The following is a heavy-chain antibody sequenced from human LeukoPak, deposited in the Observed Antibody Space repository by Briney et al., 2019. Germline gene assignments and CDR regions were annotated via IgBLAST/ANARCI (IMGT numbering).Heavy chain of an antibody. V-gene: IGHV3-11*04. D-gene: IGHD3-22*01. CDR3: ARALYDSSGYYSHFDY. Sequence: GGSLRLSCAASGFTLSDYYMNWIRQAPGKGLEWVSYISSSGNTIYYADSVKGRLTISRDNAKKSLYLQMNSLRAEDTAVYYCARALYDSSGYYSHFDYWGQGTLVTVSS. CDR2: ISSSGNTI. J-gene: IGHJ4*02. CDR1: GFTLSDYY.